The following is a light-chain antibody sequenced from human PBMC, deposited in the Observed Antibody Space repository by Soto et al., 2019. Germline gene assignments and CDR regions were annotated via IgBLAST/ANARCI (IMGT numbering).Light chain of an antibody. Sequence: VLTHPPSASGTPGQRVTISCSGSSSNIGSNTVNWYQQLPGTAPKLLIYSNNQRPSGVPDRFSGSKSGTSASLAISGLQSEDEADYYCAAWDDSLNGYVFGTGTKVTVL. J-gene: IGLJ1*01. CDR3: AAWDDSLNGYV. CDR1: SSNIGSNT. V-gene: IGLV1-44*01. CDR2: SNN.